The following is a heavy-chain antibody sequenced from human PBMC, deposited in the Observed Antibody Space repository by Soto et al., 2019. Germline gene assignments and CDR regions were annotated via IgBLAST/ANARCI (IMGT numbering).Heavy chain of an antibody. V-gene: IGHV3-48*02. CDR2: IRSTDGSI. J-gene: IGHJ4*02. Sequence: EVQLVESGGGLVQPGGSLRLSCAASGFIFRAYTMNWVRQAPGKGLEWISFIRSTDGSIYYADSVKGRFTISTDTAQSSVYLQMNSLRDEDTAVHYCVRDRAYSFDFWGQGTLVTVSS. D-gene: IGHD4-4*01. CDR1: GFIFRAYT. CDR3: VRDRAYSFDF.